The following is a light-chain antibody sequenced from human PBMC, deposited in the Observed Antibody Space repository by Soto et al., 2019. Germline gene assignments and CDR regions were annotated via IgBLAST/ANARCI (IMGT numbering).Light chain of an antibody. CDR2: GNS. J-gene: IGLJ3*02. CDR3: QSYDSSLRGRV. V-gene: IGLV1-40*01. Sequence: QSVLTQPPSVSGAPGQRVTISCTGISANIGAGYDVHWYQQLPGTAPKLLIYGNSNRPSGVPDRFSGSKSGTSAALAITGLQAEDEADSYCQSYDSSLRGRVFGGGTKVTVL. CDR1: SANIGAGYD.